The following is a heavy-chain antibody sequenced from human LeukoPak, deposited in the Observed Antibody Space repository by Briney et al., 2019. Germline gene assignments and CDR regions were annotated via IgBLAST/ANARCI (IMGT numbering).Heavy chain of an antibody. CDR3: ARKALRGVGLNWFDP. CDR1: GYTFTSYD. Sequence: GASVKVSCKASGYTFTSYDINWVRQATGQGLEWMESMNPLSGHTAYAQKFQGRVIMTRNTSISTAYMELSSLNSDDTAVYYCARKALRGVGLNWFDPWGQGVLVTVSS. J-gene: IGHJ5*02. V-gene: IGHV1-8*01. CDR2: MNPLSGHT. D-gene: IGHD3-10*01.